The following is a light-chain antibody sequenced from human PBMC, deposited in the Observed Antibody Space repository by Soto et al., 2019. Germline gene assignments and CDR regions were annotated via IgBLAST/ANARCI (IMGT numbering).Light chain of an antibody. J-gene: IGKJ4*01. CDR2: VAS. CDR3: QQSFTTPLT. Sequence: DIQMTQSASSLSASVGDRVTITCRASQSVGRFLNWYQQKPGKAPTVLINVASTLRSGVPSRFSGSGSGTDFNLTINSLQPEDFATYFCQQSFTTPLTFGGGTKVDIK. CDR1: QSVGRF. V-gene: IGKV1-39*01.